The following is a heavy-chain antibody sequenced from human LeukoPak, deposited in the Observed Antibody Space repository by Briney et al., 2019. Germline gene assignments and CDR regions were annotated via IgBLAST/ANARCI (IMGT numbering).Heavy chain of an antibody. D-gene: IGHD3-9*01. CDR1: GGSISSYY. V-gene: IGHV4-4*07. CDR3: ARDSDILTGPNWFDP. Sequence: SETLSLTCTVSGGSISSYYWSWIRQPAGKGLEWVGRIYTSGSTNYNPSLKSRVTMSVDTSKNQFTLKLSSVTAADTAVYYCARDSDILTGPNWFDPWGQGTLVTVSS. CDR2: IYTSGST. J-gene: IGHJ5*02.